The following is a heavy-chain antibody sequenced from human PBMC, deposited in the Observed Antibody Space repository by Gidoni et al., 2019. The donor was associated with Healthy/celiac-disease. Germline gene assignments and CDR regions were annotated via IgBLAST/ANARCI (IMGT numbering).Heavy chain of an antibody. J-gene: IGHJ5*02. D-gene: IGHD6-19*01. CDR1: GDRVSSNTTA. CDR3: AREYSSGWYPTLGWFDP. CDR2: TYYRSKWYN. V-gene: IGHV6-1*01. Sequence: QVQLQQSGPGLVKPSQTLSLTCAISGDRVSSNTTAWNWIRQSPSRGLEWLGRTYYRSKWYNDYAVSVKSRITINPDTSKNQFSLQLNSVTPEDTAVYYCAREYSSGWYPTLGWFDPWGQGTLVTVSS.